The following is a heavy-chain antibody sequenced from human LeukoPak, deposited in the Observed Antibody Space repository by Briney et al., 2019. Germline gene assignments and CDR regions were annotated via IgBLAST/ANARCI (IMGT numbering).Heavy chain of an antibody. V-gene: IGHV3-74*01. CDR1: GFTFSNYW. J-gene: IGHJ4*02. CDR2: INSDGSTT. Sequence: GGSLRLSCAASGFTFSNYWVHWVRQAPGRGLMWVSRINSDGSTTTYADSVKGRFTISRDNAKNTLSLQMNSLRAEDTAVYYCARSPYSSSWSFEYWGQGSLVAVSS. CDR3: ARSPYSSSWSFEY. D-gene: IGHD6-13*01.